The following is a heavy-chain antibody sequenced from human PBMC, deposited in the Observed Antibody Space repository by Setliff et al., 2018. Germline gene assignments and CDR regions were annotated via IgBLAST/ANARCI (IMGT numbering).Heavy chain of an antibody. Sequence: PGGSLRLSCAASGFPFSIYSMHWVRQAPGKGLEWVAVIWDDGGNKYHADSVKGRFTISRDNSKNTLYLQMNSLRPEDTAVYYCARTCSGSSGLDYWGQGTLVTVSS. CDR2: IWDDGGNK. V-gene: IGHV3-33*08. J-gene: IGHJ4*02. CDR3: ARTCSGSSGLDY. D-gene: IGHD2-15*01. CDR1: GFPFSIYS.